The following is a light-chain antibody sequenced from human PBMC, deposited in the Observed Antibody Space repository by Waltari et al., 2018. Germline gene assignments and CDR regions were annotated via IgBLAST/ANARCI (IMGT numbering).Light chain of an antibody. Sequence: EVVLTQSPATVSVSPGERGTIFCRASQSISSNLAWYQQKPGQAPRLLISGSSRRATGIPARFSGSGSGTEFTLTISSLQSEDFAFYYCQQYNTWPRTFGQGTKVDIK. CDR1: QSISSN. J-gene: IGKJ1*01. CDR3: QQYNTWPRT. CDR2: GSS. V-gene: IGKV3-15*01.